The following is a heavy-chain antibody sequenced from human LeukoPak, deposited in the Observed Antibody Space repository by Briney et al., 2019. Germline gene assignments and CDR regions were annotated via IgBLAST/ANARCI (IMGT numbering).Heavy chain of an antibody. Sequence: GGSLRLSCVASGFTFSSYAMSWVRQAPGKGLEWVSAISGSGGSTYYADSVKGRFTISRDNSKNTLYLQMNSLRAEDTAVYYCAKDRYSSSWPNWFDPWGQGTLVTVSS. J-gene: IGHJ5*02. CDR1: GFTFSSYA. V-gene: IGHV3-23*01. D-gene: IGHD6-13*01. CDR3: AKDRYSSSWPNWFDP. CDR2: ISGSGGST.